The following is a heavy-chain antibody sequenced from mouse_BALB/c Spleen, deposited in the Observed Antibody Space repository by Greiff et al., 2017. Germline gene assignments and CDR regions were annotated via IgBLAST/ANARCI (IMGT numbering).Heavy chain of an antibody. J-gene: IGHJ2*01. CDR1: GYTFTSYW. Sequence: VQLQQSGTVLARPGASVKMSCKASGYTFTSYWMHWVKQRPGQGLEWIGAIYPGNSDTSYNQKFKGKAKLTAVTSTSTAYMELSSLTNEDSAVYYCTRLDDGYYGDYFDYWGQGTTLTVSS. V-gene: IGHV1-5*01. CDR3: TRLDDGYYGDYFDY. CDR2: IYPGNSDT. D-gene: IGHD2-3*01.